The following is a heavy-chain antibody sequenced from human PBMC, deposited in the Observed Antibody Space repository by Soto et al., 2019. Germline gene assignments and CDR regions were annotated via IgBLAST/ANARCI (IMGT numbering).Heavy chain of an antibody. J-gene: IGHJ6*02. CDR3: AAVGPYIMAAAGTGINYYYGMDV. CDR2: IVVGSGNT. Sequence: SVKVSCKASGFTFTSSAVQWVRQARGQRLEWIGWIVVGSGNTNYAQKFQERVTITRDMSTSTAYMELSSLRSEDTAVYYCAAVGPYIMAAAGTGINYYYGMDVWGQGTTVTVSS. V-gene: IGHV1-58*01. D-gene: IGHD6-13*01. CDR1: GFTFTSSA.